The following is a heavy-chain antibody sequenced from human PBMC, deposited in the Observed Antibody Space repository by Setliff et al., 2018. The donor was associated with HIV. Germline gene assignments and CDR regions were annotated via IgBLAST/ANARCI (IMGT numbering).Heavy chain of an antibody. D-gene: IGHD6-6*01. Sequence: GSLRLSCAASVFTASTYWMNWVRRAPGKGVEWVANIEKDGSEKYYVDAVKGRFTISRDNAKNSLYLQMNSLRAEDTAVYYCARGHYSSSSGWGQGALVTAPQ. J-gene: IGHJ4*02. CDR1: VFTASTYW. CDR3: ARGHYSSSSG. V-gene: IGHV3-7*03. CDR2: IEKDGSEK.